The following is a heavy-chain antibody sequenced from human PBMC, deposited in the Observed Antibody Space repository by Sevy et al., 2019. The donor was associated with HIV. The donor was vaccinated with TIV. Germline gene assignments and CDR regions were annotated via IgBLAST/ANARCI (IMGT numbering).Heavy chain of an antibody. CDR2: INSDGSST. V-gene: IGHV3-74*01. CDR1: GFTFSSYW. D-gene: IGHD3-22*01. J-gene: IGHJ4*02. Sequence: GGSLRLSCAASGFTFSSYWMHWVRQAPGKGLVWVSRINSDGSSTSYADSVKGRFTISRDNAKNTLYLQMNSLRAEDTAVYYCARDSLYWYDSSGYPIFDYWGQGTLVTVS. CDR3: ARDSLYWYDSSGYPIFDY.